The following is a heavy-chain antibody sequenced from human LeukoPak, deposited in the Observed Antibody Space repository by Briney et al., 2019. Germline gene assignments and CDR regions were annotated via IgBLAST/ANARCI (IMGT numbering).Heavy chain of an antibody. Sequence: EGSLRLSCGASGFTFSNYDMHWVGQAPAKGPDWVAFIGYDGSNKYYADSVKGRFTISRDDSKNTLYLQMNSLRAEDTAVYYCAKAYCASTICYGGGKIDYWGQGTLVTVSS. J-gene: IGHJ4*02. V-gene: IGHV3-30*02. CDR3: AKAYCASTICYGGGKIDY. D-gene: IGHD2-2*01. CDR1: GFTFSNYD. CDR2: IGYDGSNK.